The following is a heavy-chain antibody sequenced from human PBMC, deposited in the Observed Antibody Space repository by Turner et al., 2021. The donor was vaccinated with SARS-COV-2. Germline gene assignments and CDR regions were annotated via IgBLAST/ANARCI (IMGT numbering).Heavy chain of an antibody. CDR3: AKGIAAAGTMGS. D-gene: IGHD6-13*01. CDR1: GFTCSSYG. Sequence: QVQLVESGGGVVQPGWSLSLPCAASGFTCSSYGMHWVRQGPGKGLEWVAVISYDGSNKYYADSVKGRFTISRDNSKNTLYLQMNSLRAEDTAVYYCAKGIAAAGTMGSWGQGTLVTVSS. V-gene: IGHV3-30*18. J-gene: IGHJ5*02. CDR2: ISYDGSNK.